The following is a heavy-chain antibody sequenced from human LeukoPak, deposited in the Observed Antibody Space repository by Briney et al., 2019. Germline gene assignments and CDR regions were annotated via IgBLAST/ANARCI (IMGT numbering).Heavy chain of an antibody. CDR3: ARALSDCTNGVCYDY. Sequence: SVKVSCKASGGTFSSYAISWVRQAPGQGLEWMGRIIPILGIANYAQKFQGRVTITAYKSTSTAYMELSSLRSEDTAVYYCARALSDCTNGVCYDYWGQGTLVTVSS. V-gene: IGHV1-69*04. D-gene: IGHD2-8*01. CDR2: IIPILGIA. CDR1: GGTFSSYA. J-gene: IGHJ4*02.